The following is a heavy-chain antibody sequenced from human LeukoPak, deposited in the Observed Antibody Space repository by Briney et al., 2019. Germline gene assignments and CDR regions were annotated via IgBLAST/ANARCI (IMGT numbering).Heavy chain of an antibody. J-gene: IGHJ3*02. CDR3: ARGCSSTSCSTGAFDI. V-gene: IGHV1-8*03. Sequence: GASVKVSCKASGYTFTSYDINWVRQATGQGLEWMGWMNPNSGNTGYAQKFQGRVTITRNTSISTAYMELSSLRSEDTAVYYCARGCSSTSCSTGAFDIWGQGTMVTVSS. D-gene: IGHD2-2*01. CDR1: GYTFTSYD. CDR2: MNPNSGNT.